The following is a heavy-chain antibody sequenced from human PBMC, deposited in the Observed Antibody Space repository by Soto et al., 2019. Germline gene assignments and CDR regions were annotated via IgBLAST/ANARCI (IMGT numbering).Heavy chain of an antibody. CDR2: IYTSGST. D-gene: IGHD6-13*01. CDR1: GGSISSYY. Sequence: PSETLSLTCTVSGGSISSYYWSWIRQPAGKGLEWIGRIYTSGSTNYNPSLKSRVTMSVDTSKNQFSLKLSSVTAADTAVYYCARDRGIAAAGTSWFDPWGQGTLVTAPQ. CDR3: ARDRGIAAAGTSWFDP. V-gene: IGHV4-4*07. J-gene: IGHJ5*02.